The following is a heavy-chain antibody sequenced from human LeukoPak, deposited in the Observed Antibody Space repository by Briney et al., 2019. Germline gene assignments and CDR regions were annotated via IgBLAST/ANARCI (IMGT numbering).Heavy chain of an antibody. J-gene: IGHJ4*02. Sequence: GGSLRLSCAASGFTFSSYAMSWVRQAPGKGLEWVSAISGSGGSTYYADSVKGRFTISRDNSKNMLYLQMNSLRAEDTAVYYCAKVGYSSGWYDFDYWGQGTLVTVSS. CDR2: ISGSGGST. CDR1: GFTFSSYA. V-gene: IGHV3-23*01. D-gene: IGHD6-19*01. CDR3: AKVGYSSGWYDFDY.